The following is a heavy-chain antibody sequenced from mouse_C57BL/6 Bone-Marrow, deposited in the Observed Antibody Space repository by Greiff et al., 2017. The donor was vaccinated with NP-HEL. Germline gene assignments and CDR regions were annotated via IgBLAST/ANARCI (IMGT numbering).Heavy chain of an antibody. CDR1: RYAFTNYL. CDR3: ARRGAGWYFDV. J-gene: IGHJ1*03. Sequence: QVQLKQSGAELARPGASVKVSCKASRYAFTNYLIEWVKQRPGQGLEWIGVINPGSGGTNYNEKFKGKATLTADKSSSTAYMQLSSLTSEDSAVYFCARRGAGWYFDVWGTGTTVTVSS. CDR2: INPGSGGT. V-gene: IGHV1-54*01.